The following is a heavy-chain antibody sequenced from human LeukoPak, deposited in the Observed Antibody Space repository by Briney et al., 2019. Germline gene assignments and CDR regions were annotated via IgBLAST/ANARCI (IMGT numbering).Heavy chain of an antibody. J-gene: IGHJ4*02. CDR3: AKGGPSVAATFDH. CDR2: VRYDGTTN. V-gene: IGHV3-30*02. CDR1: QFTFNKYG. Sequence: PGGSLRLSCATSQFTFNKYGMHWVRQAPGRGLESVAFVRYDGTTNQYSDSVKGRFFISRDNSRDMLFLRMNNLSSADTAVYYCAKGGPSVAATFDHWGQGTRVIVSS. D-gene: IGHD6-19*01.